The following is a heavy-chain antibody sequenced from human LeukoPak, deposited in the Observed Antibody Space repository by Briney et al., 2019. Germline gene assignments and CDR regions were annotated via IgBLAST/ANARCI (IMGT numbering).Heavy chain of an antibody. Sequence: GGSLRLSCEVSGFTFSNYAMNWVRQAPGKGLEWVSAISGSGGSTYYADSVKGRFTISRDNSKNTLYLQMNSLRAEDTAVYYCAKALIVVVPAAYDYWGQGTLVTVSS. CDR2: ISGSGGST. CDR1: GFTFSNYA. D-gene: IGHD2-2*01. CDR3: AKALIVVVPAAYDY. J-gene: IGHJ4*02. V-gene: IGHV3-23*01.